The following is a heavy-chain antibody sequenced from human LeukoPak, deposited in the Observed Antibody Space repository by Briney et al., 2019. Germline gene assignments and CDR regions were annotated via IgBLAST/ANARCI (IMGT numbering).Heavy chain of an antibody. V-gene: IGHV4-61*02. Sequence: PSQTLSLTCTVSGGSISSGSYYWSWIRQPAGKGLEWIGRIYTSGSTNYNPSLKSRVTMSVDTSKNQFSLKLSSVTAADTAVYYCARADYGDYALDYWGQGTLVTVSS. CDR1: GGSISSGSYY. J-gene: IGHJ4*02. CDR2: IYTSGST. D-gene: IGHD4-17*01. CDR3: ARADYGDYALDY.